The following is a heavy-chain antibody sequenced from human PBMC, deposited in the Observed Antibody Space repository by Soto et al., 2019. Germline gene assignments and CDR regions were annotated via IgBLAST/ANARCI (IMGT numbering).Heavy chain of an antibody. Sequence: AGGSLRLSCAASGFTFSSYAMHWVRQAPGKGLEWVAVISYDGSNKYYADSVKGRFTISRDNSKNTLYLQMNSLRAEDTAVYYCWGYDFWSGYRTTYYYYDMDVWGQGTTVTVSS. CDR1: GFTFSSYA. CDR2: ISYDGSNK. CDR3: WGYDFWSGYRTTYYYYDMDV. V-gene: IGHV3-30-3*01. J-gene: IGHJ6*02. D-gene: IGHD3-3*01.